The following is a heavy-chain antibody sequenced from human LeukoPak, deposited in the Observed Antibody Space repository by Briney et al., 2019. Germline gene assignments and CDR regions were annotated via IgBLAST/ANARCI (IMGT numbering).Heavy chain of an antibody. CDR3: ATHYSLSLFDY. D-gene: IGHD3-10*01. V-gene: IGHV2-5*01. Sequence: SGPTLVKPTQALTLTCTFSGFSLSTSGVGVGWIRQPPGKALEWLALIYWNDDKRYSPSLKSRLTITKDTSKNQVVLTMTNMDPVDTATYYCATHYSLSLFDYWGQGTLVTVSP. J-gene: IGHJ4*02. CDR2: IYWNDDK. CDR1: GFSLSTSGVG.